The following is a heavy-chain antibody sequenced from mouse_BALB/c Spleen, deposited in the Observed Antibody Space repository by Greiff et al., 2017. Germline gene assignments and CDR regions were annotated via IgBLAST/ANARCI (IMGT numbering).Heavy chain of an antibody. V-gene: IGHV3-6*02. CDR1: GYTITSGYF. J-gene: IGHJ4*01. D-gene: IGHD2-4*01. CDR2: ISYDGSN. Sequence: EVQVLESGPGLVKPSQSLSLSCSATGYTITSGYFWYWIRQFPGNKLEWMCYISYDGSNNYNPSLKNRNSLTRDTTKNQFFLKLNSVTTEDTATYYCARVGLPYAMDYWGQGTSVTVSS. CDR3: ARVGLPYAMDY.